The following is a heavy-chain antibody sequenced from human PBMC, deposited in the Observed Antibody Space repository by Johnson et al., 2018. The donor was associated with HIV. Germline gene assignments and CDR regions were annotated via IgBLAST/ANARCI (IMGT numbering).Heavy chain of an antibody. Sequence: VQLVESGGGLVQPGGSLKLSCAASGFTFSGSGMHWVRQASGKGLEWVGRIRSKANSYATVYSASVKGRFTISRDDSKNTLYLQMNSLKTEDTAVYYCARRCSSSSCSHGAFDIWGQGTVVTVSS. CDR3: ARRCSSSSCSHGAFDI. J-gene: IGHJ3*02. D-gene: IGHD2-2*01. CDR2: IRSKANSYAT. CDR1: GFTFSGSG. V-gene: IGHV3-73*02.